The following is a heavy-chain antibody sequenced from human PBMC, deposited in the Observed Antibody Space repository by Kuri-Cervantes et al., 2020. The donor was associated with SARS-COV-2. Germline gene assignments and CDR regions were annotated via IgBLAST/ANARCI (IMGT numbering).Heavy chain of an antibody. V-gene: IGHV1-46*01. J-gene: IGHJ6*02. Sequence: ASVKVSCKASGYTFTSYYMHWVRQAPGQGLEWMGIINPSGGSTSYAQKFQGRVTMTTDTSTSTAYMELGSLRSDDTAVYYCARSQYYYDSSGYSYYYYGMDVWGQGTTVTVSS. CDR2: INPSGGST. CDR3: ARSQYYYDSSGYSYYYYGMDV. CDR1: GYTFTSYY. D-gene: IGHD3-22*01.